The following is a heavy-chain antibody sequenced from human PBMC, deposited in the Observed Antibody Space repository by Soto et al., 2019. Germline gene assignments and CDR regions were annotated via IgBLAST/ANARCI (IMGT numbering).Heavy chain of an antibody. Sequence: QVQLVQSGAEVKKPGSSVKVSCKASGGTFSSYTISWVRQAPGQGLEWIGRIIPILGIANYGQKFQGRVTITADKSTSTAYMELSSLRSEDTAVYYCARGIVVVPAADFNWFDPWGQGTLVTVSS. CDR2: IIPILGIA. D-gene: IGHD2-2*01. J-gene: IGHJ5*02. CDR1: GGTFSSYT. V-gene: IGHV1-69*02. CDR3: ARGIVVVPAADFNWFDP.